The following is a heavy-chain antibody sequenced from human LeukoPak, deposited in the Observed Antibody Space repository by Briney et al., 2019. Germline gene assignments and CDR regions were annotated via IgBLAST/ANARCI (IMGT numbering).Heavy chain of an antibody. CDR2: ISYDGSSK. Sequence: GRSLRLSCAASGFTFSGYGMHWVRQAPGKGLEWVAAISYDGSSKYSADIVKGRFTISRDNPKNTLYLQMNSLRAEDTAVYYCAKDSSITIFGVVIPDAFDAWGQGTMVTVSS. V-gene: IGHV3-30*18. CDR1: GFTFSGYG. CDR3: AKDSSITIFGVVIPDAFDA. J-gene: IGHJ3*01. D-gene: IGHD3-3*01.